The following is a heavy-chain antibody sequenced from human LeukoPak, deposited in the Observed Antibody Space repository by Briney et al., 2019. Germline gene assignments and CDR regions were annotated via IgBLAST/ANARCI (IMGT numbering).Heavy chain of an antibody. Sequence: GGSLRLSCAASGFTFSRHNMKWVRQTPGKGLEWVSRINSDGSSISYADSVKGRFTISRDNAKNTLYLQMNSLRAEDTAVYYCTRGRGVSFDYWGQGTLVTVSS. CDR3: TRGRGVSFDY. V-gene: IGHV3-74*01. CDR2: INSDGSSI. CDR1: GFTFSRHN. J-gene: IGHJ4*02. D-gene: IGHD3-10*01.